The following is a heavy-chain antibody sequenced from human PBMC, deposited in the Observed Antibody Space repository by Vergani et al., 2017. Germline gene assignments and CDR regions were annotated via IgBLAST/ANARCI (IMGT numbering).Heavy chain of an antibody. CDR2: IYPGDSDT. D-gene: IGHD3-22*01. V-gene: IGHV5-51*01. CDR1: GYSFTSYW. J-gene: IGHJ4*02. CDR3: ARLTYYYDSSGYYYWVGYFDY. Sequence: EVQLVQSGAEVKKPGESLKISCKGSGYSFTSYWIGWVRQMPGKGLEWMGIIYPGDSDTRYSPSFQGQVTISADKSISTAYLQWSSLKASDTAMYYCARLTYYYDSSGYYYWVGYFDYWGQGTLVTVSS.